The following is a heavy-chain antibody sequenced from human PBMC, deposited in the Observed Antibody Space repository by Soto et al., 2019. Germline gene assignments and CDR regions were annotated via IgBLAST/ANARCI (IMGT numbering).Heavy chain of an antibody. J-gene: IGHJ4*02. V-gene: IGHV3-7*05. CDR2: IKQDGSEK. CDR1: GFTFSSYW. Sequence: EVQLVESGGGLVQPGGSLRLSCAASGFTFSSYWMSWVRQAPGKGLEWVANIKQDGSEKYYVDSVKGRFTISRDNAKNSLYLQMNSLRAEDTAVYYCARASWFGELAADYWGQGTLVTVSS. D-gene: IGHD3-10*01. CDR3: ARASWFGELAADY.